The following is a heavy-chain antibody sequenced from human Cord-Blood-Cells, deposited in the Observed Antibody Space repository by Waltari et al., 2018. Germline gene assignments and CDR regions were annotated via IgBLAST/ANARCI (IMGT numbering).Heavy chain of an antibody. J-gene: IGHJ3*02. CDR2: ISSSSSYI. CDR1: VFTFSSYS. CDR3: ARVEGFQAFDI. Sequence: EVQLVESGGGLVKPGGSLRLSCAASVFTFSSYSMNWVRQAPGKGLEWVSSISSSSSYIYYADSVKGRFTISRDNAKNSLYLQMNSLRAEDTAVYYCARVEGFQAFDIWGQGTMVTVSS. V-gene: IGHV3-21*01.